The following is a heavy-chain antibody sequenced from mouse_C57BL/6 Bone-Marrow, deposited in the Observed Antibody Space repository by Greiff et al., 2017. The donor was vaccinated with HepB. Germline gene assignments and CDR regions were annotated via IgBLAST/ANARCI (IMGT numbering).Heavy chain of an antibody. Sequence: QVQLKQSGPELVKPGASVKLSCKASGYTFTSYDINWVKQRPGQGLEWIGWIYPRDGSTKYNEKFKGKATLTVDTSSSTVYMELHSLTSEDSAVYFCARSSYYGSSTFAYWGQGTLVTVSA. J-gene: IGHJ3*01. CDR1: GYTFTSYD. V-gene: IGHV1-85*01. CDR2: IYPRDGST. CDR3: ARSSYYGSSTFAY. D-gene: IGHD1-1*01.